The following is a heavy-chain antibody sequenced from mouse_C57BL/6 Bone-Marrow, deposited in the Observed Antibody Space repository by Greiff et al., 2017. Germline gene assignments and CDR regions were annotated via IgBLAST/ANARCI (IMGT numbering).Heavy chain of an antibody. V-gene: IGHV1-69*01. J-gene: IGHJ2*01. D-gene: IGHD1-1*01. CDR3: ASGDYYGSSFDY. CDR2: IDPSDSYT. Sequence: QVQLQQPGAELVMPGASVKLSCKASGYTFTSYWMHWVKQRPGQGLEWIGEIDPSDSYTNYNQKFKCKSTLTVDKSSSTAYMQLSKLTSEDSAVYYCASGDYYGSSFDYWGQGTTLTVSS. CDR1: GYTFTSYW.